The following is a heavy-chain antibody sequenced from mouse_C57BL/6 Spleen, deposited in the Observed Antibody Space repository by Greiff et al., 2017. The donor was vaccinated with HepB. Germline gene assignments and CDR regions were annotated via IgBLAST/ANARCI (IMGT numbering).Heavy chain of an antibody. V-gene: IGHV1-78*01. CDR2: IYPRDGST. D-gene: IGHD1-1*01. CDR3: ARRNNYYSSSHYYAMDY. J-gene: IGHJ4*01. Sequence: VQLQESDAELVKPGASVKISCKVSGYTFTDHTIHWMKQRPEQGLEWIGYIYPRDGSTKYNEKFKGKATLTADKSSSTAYMQLNSLTSKDSAVYFCARRNNYYSSSHYYAMDYWGQGTSVTVSS. CDR1: GYTFTDHT.